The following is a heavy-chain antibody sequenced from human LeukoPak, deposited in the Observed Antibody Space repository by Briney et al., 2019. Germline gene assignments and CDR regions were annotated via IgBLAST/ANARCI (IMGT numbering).Heavy chain of an antibody. D-gene: IGHD6-6*01. CDR1: GYTFTSYD. CDR3: ARERGQYSSSSGWFDP. J-gene: IGHJ5*02. V-gene: IGHV1-8*01. CDR2: MNPNSGNT. Sequence: ASVTVSCKASGYTFTSYDINWVRQATGQGLEWMGWMNPNSGNTGYAQKFQGRVTMTRNTSISTAYMELSSLRSEDTAVYYCARERGQYSSSSGWFDPWGQGTLVTVSS.